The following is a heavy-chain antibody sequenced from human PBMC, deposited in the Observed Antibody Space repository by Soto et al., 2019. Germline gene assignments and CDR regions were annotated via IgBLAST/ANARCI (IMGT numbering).Heavy chain of an antibody. CDR1: GFTLSAYW. D-gene: IGHD6-13*01. CDR2: INRDGSKK. V-gene: IGHV3-7*05. J-gene: IGHJ3*02. CDR3: ARDVSAGSSSLYLDAFDI. Sequence: EVQLEESGGDLVQPGGSLRLSCAASGFTLSAYWMTWVRQAPGKGLEWVANINRDGSKKSYLDSVRGQFTISRDNVGNSLYLQMDSLRADDTALYYCARDVSAGSSSLYLDAFDIWGQGTMVTVSS.